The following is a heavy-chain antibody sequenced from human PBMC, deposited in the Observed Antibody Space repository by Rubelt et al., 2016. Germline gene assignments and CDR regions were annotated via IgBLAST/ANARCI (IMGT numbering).Heavy chain of an antibody. D-gene: IGHD5-24*01. CDR1: GYSFTSYW. CDR3: ARPHDGYNFGYFDY. V-gene: IGHV5-51*01. J-gene: IGHJ4*02. Sequence: EVQLVQSGAEVKKPGESLRISCKGSGYSFTSYWIGWVRQMPGKGLEWMGIIYPGDSGTRYSPSVQGQVTISADKSIRNAYLTWSSLKASDTAMYYCARPHDGYNFGYFDYWGQGTLVTVSS. CDR2: IYPGDSGT.